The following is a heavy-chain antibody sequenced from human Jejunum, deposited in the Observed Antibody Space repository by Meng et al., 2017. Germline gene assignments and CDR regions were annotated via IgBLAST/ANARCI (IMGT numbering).Heavy chain of an antibody. CDR3: ATRTRDSFDY. D-gene: IGHD1-7*01. CDR1: CGSITGTNV. CDR2: IYHSGTT. Sequence: QAPIHTPGPGLLKPSQTQSLTCAVSCGSITGTNVWTCVRQAPGKGLVWIGEIYHSGTTNYNPSLKSRVAISADKSKNQFSLNLYSLSAADTAVYYCATRTRDSFDYWGQGSLVTVSS. V-gene: IGHV4-4*02. J-gene: IGHJ4*02.